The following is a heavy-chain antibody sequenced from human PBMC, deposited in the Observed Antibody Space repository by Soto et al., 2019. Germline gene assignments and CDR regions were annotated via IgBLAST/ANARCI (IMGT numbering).Heavy chain of an antibody. V-gene: IGHV1-3*04. D-gene: IGHD1-1*01. CDR1: GYTFTDYA. Sequence: ASVKVSCKASGYTFTDYAMHLVRQAPGQRLEWMGWISTGNGNTKYSQKFQGRVTITRDTSATTAYMELSSLRSEDTAVYYCAKRSQMWTTDFWGQGPLVSVS. CDR2: ISTGNGNT. CDR3: AKRSQMWTTDF. J-gene: IGHJ4*02.